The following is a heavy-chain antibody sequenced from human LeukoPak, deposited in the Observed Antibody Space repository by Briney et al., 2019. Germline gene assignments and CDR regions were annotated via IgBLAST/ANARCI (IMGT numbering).Heavy chain of an antibody. Sequence: GGSLRLSCAASGFTFSSYAMHWVRQAPGKGLEWVAVISYDGSNKYYADSVKGRFTISRDNSKNTLYLQMNSLRAEDTAVYYCARGIFGFANWFDPWGQGTLVTVSS. D-gene: IGHD3-3*01. V-gene: IGHV3-30-3*01. CDR3: ARGIFGFANWFDP. CDR1: GFTFSSYA. CDR2: ISYDGSNK. J-gene: IGHJ5*02.